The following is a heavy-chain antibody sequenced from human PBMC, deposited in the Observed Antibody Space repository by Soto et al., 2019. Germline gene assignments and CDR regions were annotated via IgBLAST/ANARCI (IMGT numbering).Heavy chain of an antibody. J-gene: IGHJ5*02. V-gene: IGHV1-3*01. CDR3: ATYIVVVPAAYGWGWFDP. Sequence: QVQLVQSGAEVKKPGASVKVSCKASGYTFTSYAMHWVRRAPGQRLEWMGWINAGNGNTKYSQKFQGRVTITRDTSASTAYMELSSLRSEDTAVYYCATYIVVVPAAYGWGWFDPWGQGTLVTVSS. CDR2: INAGNGNT. CDR1: GYTFTSYA. D-gene: IGHD2-2*01.